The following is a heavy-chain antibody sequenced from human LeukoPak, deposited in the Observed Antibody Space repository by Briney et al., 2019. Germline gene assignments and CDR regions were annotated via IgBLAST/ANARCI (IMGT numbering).Heavy chain of an antibody. CDR1: GYSFTSYW. Sequence: GESLQISGKGSGYSFTSYWIGWVRQLPGKGLEWMGIIYPGDSDTRYSPSFQGQVTISADKSISTAYLQWSSLKASDTAMYYCARPLSYSSSSLQGELYGAFDIWGQGTMVTVSS. CDR2: IYPGDSDT. D-gene: IGHD6-6*01. CDR3: ARPLSYSSSSLQGELYGAFDI. J-gene: IGHJ3*02. V-gene: IGHV5-51*01.